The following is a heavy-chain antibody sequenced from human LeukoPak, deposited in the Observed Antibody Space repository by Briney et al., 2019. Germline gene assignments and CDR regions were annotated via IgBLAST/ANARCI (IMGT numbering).Heavy chain of an antibody. J-gene: IGHJ6*03. Sequence: PSETLSLTCTVSGGSISSYYWSWIRQPAGKGLEWIGRIYTSGSTNYNPSLKSRVTMSVDTSKNQFSLKLSSVTAADTAVYYCARGRYDFWSGYYFPPNYYYMDVWGKGTTVTVSS. V-gene: IGHV4-4*07. D-gene: IGHD3-3*01. CDR1: GGSISSYY. CDR2: IYTSGST. CDR3: ARGRYDFWSGYYFPPNYYYMDV.